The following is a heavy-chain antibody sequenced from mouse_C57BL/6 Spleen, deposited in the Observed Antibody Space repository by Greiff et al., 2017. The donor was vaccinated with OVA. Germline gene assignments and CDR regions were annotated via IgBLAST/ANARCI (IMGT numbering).Heavy chain of an antibody. Sequence: EVQRVESGPELVKPGASVKIPCKASGYTFTDYNMDWVKQSHGKSLEWIGDINPNNGGTIYNQKFKGKATLTVDKSSSTAYMELRSLTSEDTAVYYCARGDTTVGWYFDVWGTGTTVTVSS. CDR2: INPNNGGT. J-gene: IGHJ1*03. V-gene: IGHV1-18*01. CDR1: GYTFTDYN. D-gene: IGHD1-1*01. CDR3: ARGDTTVGWYFDV.